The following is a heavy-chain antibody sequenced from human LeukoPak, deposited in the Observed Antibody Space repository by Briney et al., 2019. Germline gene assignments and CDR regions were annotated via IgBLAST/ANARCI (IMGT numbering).Heavy chain of an antibody. CDR3: ARDPGYCSSTSHCYYYYMDV. D-gene: IGHD2-2*01. CDR1: GFTFSSYW. Sequence: GSLRLSCAASGFTFSSYWKSWVRQAPGKGLEWVANIKQDGSEKYYVDSVKGRFTISRDNAKNSLYMQMNSLRAEDTAVYYCARDPGYCSSTSHCYYYYMDVWGKGTTVTVSS. J-gene: IGHJ6*03. CDR2: IKQDGSEK. V-gene: IGHV3-7*01.